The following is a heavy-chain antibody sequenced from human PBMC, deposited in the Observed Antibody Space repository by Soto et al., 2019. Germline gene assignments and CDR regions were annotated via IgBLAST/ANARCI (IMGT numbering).Heavy chain of an antibody. J-gene: IGHJ4*02. CDR3: AKDKPGSTLRNFDY. D-gene: IGHD1-26*01. V-gene: IGHV3-23*01. CDR1: GFTFTSYA. CDR2: ISGSGGST. Sequence: QPGGSLRLSCAASGFTFTSYAMSWVRQAPGKGLEWVSGISGSGGSTYYADSVKGRFTISRANSKNTLYLQMNSLRAEDTAVYYCAKDKPGSTLRNFDYWGQGTLVPVYS.